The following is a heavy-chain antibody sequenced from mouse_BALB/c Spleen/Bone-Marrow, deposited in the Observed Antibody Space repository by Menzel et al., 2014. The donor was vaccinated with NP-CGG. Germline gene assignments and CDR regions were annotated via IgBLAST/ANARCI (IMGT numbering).Heavy chain of an antibody. CDR3: TRSGYYGYVTYFDD. CDR1: GYTFTNYY. D-gene: IGHD1-2*01. Sequence: QVQLQQPGAELVKPGASVKMSCKVSGYTFTNYYVYWVKQRPGQGLEWIGEINPSNGVTNFNEKFMIKATLTVDSSSSTAYMHLSSLTSEDSAVYYCTRSGYYGYVTYFDDWGAGTTVTVSS. V-gene: IGHV1S81*02. CDR2: INPSNGVT. J-gene: IGHJ1*01.